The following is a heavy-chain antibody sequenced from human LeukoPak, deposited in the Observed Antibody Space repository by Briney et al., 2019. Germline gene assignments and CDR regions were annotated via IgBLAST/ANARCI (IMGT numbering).Heavy chain of an antibody. V-gene: IGHV3-9*01. Sequence: GGSLRLSCAASGFTFDDYAMHWVRQAPGKGLEWVSGISWNSGSIGYADSVKGRFTISRDNAKNSLYLQMNSLRAEDTALYYCAKDMDDILTGFDYWGQGTLVTVSS. CDR1: GFTFDDYA. J-gene: IGHJ4*02. CDR3: AKDMDDILTGFDY. CDR2: ISWNSGSI. D-gene: IGHD3-9*01.